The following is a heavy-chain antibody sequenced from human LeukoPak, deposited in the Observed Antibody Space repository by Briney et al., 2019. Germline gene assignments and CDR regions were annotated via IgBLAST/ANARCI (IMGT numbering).Heavy chain of an antibody. Sequence: ASVKVSCKASGYTFTSYDINWVRQATGQGLEGMGWMNPNSGNTGYAQKFQGRVTMTRNTSISTAYMELSSLRSEDTAVYYCARGEVHDYGDYVDYYYYMDVWGKGTTVTVSS. J-gene: IGHJ6*03. V-gene: IGHV1-8*01. D-gene: IGHD4-17*01. CDR2: MNPNSGNT. CDR3: ARGEVHDYGDYVDYYYYMDV. CDR1: GYTFTSYD.